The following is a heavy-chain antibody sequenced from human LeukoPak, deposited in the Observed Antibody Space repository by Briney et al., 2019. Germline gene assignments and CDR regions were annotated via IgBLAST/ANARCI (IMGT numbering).Heavy chain of an antibody. Sequence: PGGSLRLSCAASRFTFSSYGMHWVRQAPGKGLEWVANIKQDGSEKYYVDSVKGRFTISRDNAKNSLYLQMNSLRAEDTAVYYCARDKFMDYWGQGTLVTVSS. CDR2: IKQDGSEK. V-gene: IGHV3-7*05. CDR1: RFTFSSYG. D-gene: IGHD3-16*01. CDR3: ARDKFMDY. J-gene: IGHJ4*02.